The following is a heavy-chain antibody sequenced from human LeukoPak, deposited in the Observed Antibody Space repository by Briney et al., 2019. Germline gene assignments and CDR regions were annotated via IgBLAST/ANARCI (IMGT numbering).Heavy chain of an antibody. D-gene: IGHD4-11*01. CDR1: GGSVSSTNYF. CDR2: ISYSGST. V-gene: IGHV4-61*01. J-gene: IGHJ4*02. CDR3: CYSNYRTSYYFDY. Sequence: SETLSLTCTVSGGSVSSTNYFWSWIRQPPKKGLEWIGYISYSGSTNYNPSLKSRVTISVDTSKNQFSLKLSSVTAADTAVYYCCYSNYRTSYYFDYWGLGTLVTVSS.